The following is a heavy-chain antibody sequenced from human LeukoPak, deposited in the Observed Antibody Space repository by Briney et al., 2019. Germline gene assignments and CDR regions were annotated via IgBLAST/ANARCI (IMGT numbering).Heavy chain of an antibody. V-gene: IGHV4-4*07. CDR3: ASSPPRTGAFDI. J-gene: IGHJ3*02. CDR1: GGSISSYY. Sequence: SETLSLTCTVSGGSISSYYWSWIRQPAGKGLEWIGRIYTSGSTNYSPSLKSRVTMSVDTSKNQFSLKLSSVTAADTAVYYCASSPPRTGAFDIWGQGTMVTVSP. D-gene: IGHD1-1*01. CDR2: IYTSGST.